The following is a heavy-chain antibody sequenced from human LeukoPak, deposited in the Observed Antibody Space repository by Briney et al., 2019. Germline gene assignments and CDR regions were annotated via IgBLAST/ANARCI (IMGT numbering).Heavy chain of an antibody. Sequence: ASVKVSCKASGYTFTGYYMHWVRQAPGQGLEWMGWINPNSGGTNYAQKFQGRVTMTRDTSISTAYMELSRLRSDDTAVYYCARPAHSGSFYPLFDLWGQGTLVTVSS. CDR2: INPNSGGT. CDR3: ARPAHSGSFYPLFDL. V-gene: IGHV1-2*02. J-gene: IGHJ5*02. CDR1: GYTFTGYY. D-gene: IGHD1-26*01.